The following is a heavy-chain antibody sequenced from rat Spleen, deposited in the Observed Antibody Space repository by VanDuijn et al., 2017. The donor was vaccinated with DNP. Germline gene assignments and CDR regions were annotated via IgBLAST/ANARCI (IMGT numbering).Heavy chain of an antibody. CDR2: ITNTGGTP. CDR3: ARHRIAATPPFDY. CDR1: GLTFSDHN. J-gene: IGHJ2*01. V-gene: IGHV5-7*01. D-gene: IGHD1-2*01. Sequence: EVQLVESGGGLVQPGRSLKLSCAVSGLTFSDHNMAWVRQTPTKGLEWVASITNTGGTPYYRDSVKGRFTISRDNAQSTLYLQMDSLRSEDTATYYCARHRIAATPPFDYWGQGVMVTVSS.